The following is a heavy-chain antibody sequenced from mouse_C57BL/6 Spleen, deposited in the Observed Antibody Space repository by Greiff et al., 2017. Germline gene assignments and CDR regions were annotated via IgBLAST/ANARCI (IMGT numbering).Heavy chain of an antibody. CDR2: INPSNGGT. V-gene: IGHV1-53*01. CDR1: GYTFTSYW. Sequence: QVQLQQSGTELVKPGASVKLSCKASGYTFTSYWMHWVKQRPGQGLEWIGNINPSNGGTNYNEKFKSKATLTVDKSSSTAYMPLSSLTSEDSAVYYCARYYYGSPAWFAYWGQGTLVTVSA. D-gene: IGHD1-1*01. CDR3: ARYYYGSPAWFAY. J-gene: IGHJ3*01.